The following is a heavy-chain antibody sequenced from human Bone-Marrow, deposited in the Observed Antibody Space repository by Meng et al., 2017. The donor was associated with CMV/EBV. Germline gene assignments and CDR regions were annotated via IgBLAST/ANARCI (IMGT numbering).Heavy chain of an antibody. J-gene: IGHJ6*02. V-gene: IGHV1-2*02. CDR1: GYTFTGYY. Sequence: ASVKVSCKASGYTFTGYYMHWVRQAPGQGLEWMGWINPNSGGTNYAQKFQGRVTMTRDTSISTAYMELSSLRSEDTAVYYCARTVVPAAPLGYGMDVWGQGTTVTVFS. D-gene: IGHD2-2*01. CDR2: INPNSGGT. CDR3: ARTVVPAAPLGYGMDV.